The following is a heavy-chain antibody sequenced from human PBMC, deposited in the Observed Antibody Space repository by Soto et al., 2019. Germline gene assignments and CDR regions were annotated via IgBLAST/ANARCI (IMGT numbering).Heavy chain of an antibody. J-gene: IGHJ4*02. V-gene: IGHV3-64*01. Sequence: GGSLRLSCAASGFTFSDAWMSWVRQAPGKGLEYVSAISSNGGSTYYANSVKGRFTISRDNSKNTLYLQMGSLRAEDMAVYYCARGTVVVVTAMTDYWGQGTLVTVSS. D-gene: IGHD2-21*02. CDR2: ISSNGGST. CDR3: ARGTVVVVTAMTDY. CDR1: GFTFSDAW.